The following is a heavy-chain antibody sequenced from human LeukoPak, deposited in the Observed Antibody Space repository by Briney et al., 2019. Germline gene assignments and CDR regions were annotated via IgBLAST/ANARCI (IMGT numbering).Heavy chain of an antibody. J-gene: IGHJ3*01. D-gene: IGHD6-19*01. V-gene: IGHV3-48*03. CDR2: ISSSDSTI. CDR1: GFTFSSYE. CDR3: AREPSGGWTLNAFDL. Sequence: GGSLRLSCAASGFTFSSYEMNWVRQAPGKGLEWVSYISSSDSTIYYADSVKGRFTISRDNAKNTLSLQMNSLRDDDTALYYCAREPSGGWTLNAFDLWGQGTMVSVSS.